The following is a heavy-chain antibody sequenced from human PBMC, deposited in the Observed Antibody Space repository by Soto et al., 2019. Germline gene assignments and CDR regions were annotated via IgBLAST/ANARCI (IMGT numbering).Heavy chain of an antibody. D-gene: IGHD6-13*01. CDR1: GYTFTSYG. CDR3: ARDGAAAGKNYYYYYYMDV. Sequence: ASVKVSCKASGYTFTSYGISWVRQAPGQGLEWMGWISAYNGNTNYAQKLQGRVTMTTDTSTSTAYMELRSLRSDDTAVYYCARDGAAAGKNYYYYYYMDVWGKGTTVTVSS. J-gene: IGHJ6*03. V-gene: IGHV1-18*01. CDR2: ISAYNGNT.